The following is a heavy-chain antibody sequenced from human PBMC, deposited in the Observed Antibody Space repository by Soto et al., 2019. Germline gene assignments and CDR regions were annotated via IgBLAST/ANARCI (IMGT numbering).Heavy chain of an antibody. CDR3: ARAVSYGSGSYSNDY. V-gene: IGHV3-23*01. CDR2: ISGSGSST. CDR1: GFTFSSYA. Sequence: GVLRLSCTASGFTFSSYAMSWVRQAPGKGLEWVSSISGSGSSTYYADSVKGRFTISRDNSKNTVYLQMNSLRAEDTAVYYCARAVSYGSGSYSNDYWGQGTLVTVSS. D-gene: IGHD3-10*01. J-gene: IGHJ4*02.